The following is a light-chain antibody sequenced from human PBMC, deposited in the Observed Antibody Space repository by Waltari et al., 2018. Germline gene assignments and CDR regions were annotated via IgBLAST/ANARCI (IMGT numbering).Light chain of an antibody. V-gene: IGKV1-39*01. CDR1: QSSSTY. CDR3: QQSYTTPSLT. CDR2: AAS. Sequence: DIQMTQSPSSLSAYVGDTVTVTCRPSQSSSTYLNWYQQNPGKAPKLLIYAASSLQRGVPSRFRGSVSGTEFTLTISSLQPEDFATYYCQQSYTTPSLTFGGGTKVEMK. J-gene: IGKJ4*01.